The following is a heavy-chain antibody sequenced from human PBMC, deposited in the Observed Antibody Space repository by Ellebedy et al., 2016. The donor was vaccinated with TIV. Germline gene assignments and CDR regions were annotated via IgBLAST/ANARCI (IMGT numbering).Heavy chain of an antibody. D-gene: IGHD3-22*01. Sequence: GESLKISCAASGFTFRNFAMTWVRQAPGKGLEWVSSISSSGVSTDYADSVRGRVTISRDNSKNTLYLQMNSLRAEDTAVYYCAKGSSSGFSYDRLGFEYWGQGTVVTVSS. V-gene: IGHV3-23*01. J-gene: IGHJ4*02. CDR2: ISSSGVST. CDR3: AKGSSSGFSYDRLGFEY. CDR1: GFTFRNFA.